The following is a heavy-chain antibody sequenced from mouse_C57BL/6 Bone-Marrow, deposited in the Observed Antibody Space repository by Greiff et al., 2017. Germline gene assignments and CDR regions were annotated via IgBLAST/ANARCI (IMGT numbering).Heavy chain of an antibody. CDR1: GYSITSGYY. J-gene: IGHJ2*01. V-gene: IGHV3-6*01. CDR3: ARESTTVVAFDY. Sequence: EVKLVESGPGLVKPSQSLSLTCSVTGYSITSGYYWNWIRQFPGNKLEWMGYISYDGSNNYNPSLKNRISITRDTSKNQFFLKLNSVTTEDTATYYCARESTTVVAFDYWGQGTTLTVSS. D-gene: IGHD1-1*01. CDR2: ISYDGSN.